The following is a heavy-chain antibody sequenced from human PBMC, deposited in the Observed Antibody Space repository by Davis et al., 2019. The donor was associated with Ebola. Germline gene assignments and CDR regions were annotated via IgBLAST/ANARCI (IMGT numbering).Heavy chain of an antibody. J-gene: IGHJ6*02. CDR1: GYTFTSYG. CDR2: IIPIFGTT. D-gene: IGHD6-13*01. V-gene: IGHV1-69*13. CDR3: ARDRVFGAGSMDV. Sequence: SVKVSCKASGYTFTSYGISWVRQAPGQGLEWMGGIIPIFGTTNYAQKFQGRVTITADESTSTAYMELSSLRSEDTAVYYCARDRVFGAGSMDVWGQGTTVTVSS.